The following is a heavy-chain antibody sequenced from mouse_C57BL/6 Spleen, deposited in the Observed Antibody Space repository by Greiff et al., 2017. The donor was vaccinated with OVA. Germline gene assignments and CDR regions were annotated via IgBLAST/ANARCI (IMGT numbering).Heavy chain of an antibody. CDR2: INPNNGGT. D-gene: IGHD3-2*02. Sequence: EVQLQQSGPELVKPGASVKMSCKASGYTFTDYNMHWVKQSHGKSLEWIGYINPNNGGTSYNQKFKGKATLTVNKSSSTAYMELRSLTSEDSAVYYCARPTAQATLFAYWGQGTLVTVSA. J-gene: IGHJ3*01. CDR3: ARPTAQATLFAY. V-gene: IGHV1-22*01. CDR1: GYTFTDYN.